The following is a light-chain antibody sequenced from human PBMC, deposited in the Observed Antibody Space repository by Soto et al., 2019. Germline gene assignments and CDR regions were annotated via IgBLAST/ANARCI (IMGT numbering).Light chain of an antibody. V-gene: IGKV1-39*01. CDR2: AAS. CDR3: QQSYSTPQT. Sequence: DIQMTQSPSSLSASVGDRVTITCRASQSISSFLNWYQQKPGKAPRLLIYAASSLQSGVPSRFSASGSGTDFTLTISSLQPEDFSTYDCQQSYSTPQTCGQGTKVELK. CDR1: QSISSF. J-gene: IGKJ1*01.